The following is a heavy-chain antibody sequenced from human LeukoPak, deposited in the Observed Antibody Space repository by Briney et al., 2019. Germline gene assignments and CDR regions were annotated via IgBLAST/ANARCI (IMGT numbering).Heavy chain of an antibody. CDR1: GGSISSYY. V-gene: IGHV4-59*08. CDR3: ATYEAFKPVEY. J-gene: IGHJ4*02. D-gene: IGHD4-23*01. Sequence: SETLSLTCTVSGGSISSYYWSWIRQPPGKGLEWIGYIYYSGSTNYNPSLKSRVTISVDTSKNQFSLKLSSVTAADTAVYYCATYEAFKPVEYWGQGTLVTVSS. CDR2: IYYSGST.